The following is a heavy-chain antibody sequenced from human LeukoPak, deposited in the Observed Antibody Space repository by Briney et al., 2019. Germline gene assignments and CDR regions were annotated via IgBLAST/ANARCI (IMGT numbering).Heavy chain of an antibody. V-gene: IGHV1-2*02. CDR1: GYTFTSYY. J-gene: IGHJ4*02. CDR2: INPNSGGT. Sequence: GASVKVSCKASGYTFTSYYMHWVRQAPGQGLEWMGWINPNSGGTNYAQKFQGRDTMTRDTSISTAYMELSRLRSDDTAVYYCAREEGMATIGADYWGQGTLVTVSS. D-gene: IGHD5-24*01. CDR3: AREEGMATIGADY.